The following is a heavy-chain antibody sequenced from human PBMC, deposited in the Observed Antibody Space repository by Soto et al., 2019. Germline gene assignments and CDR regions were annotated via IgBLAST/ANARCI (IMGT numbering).Heavy chain of an antibody. Sequence: QVQLQESGPGLVKPSQTLSLTCTVSGGSISRGDYYWSWIRQPPGKGLEWIGYIYYSGSTYYNPSRKSRITTSVDTSKNQFSLKLSSVTAADTAVYYCARDSRLGLGYWGQGTLVTVSS. V-gene: IGHV4-30-4*01. CDR3: ARDSRLGLGY. CDR2: IYYSGST. CDR1: GGSISRGDYY. J-gene: IGHJ4*02. D-gene: IGHD3-16*01.